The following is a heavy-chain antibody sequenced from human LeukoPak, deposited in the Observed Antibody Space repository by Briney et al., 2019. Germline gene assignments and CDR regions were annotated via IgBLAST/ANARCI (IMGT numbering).Heavy chain of an antibody. D-gene: IGHD3-9*01. CDR1: GGSISSYY. Sequence: SETLSLTCTVSGGSISSYYWSWIRQPAGKGLEWIGRIYTSGSINYNPSLKSRVTMSVDTSKNQFSLKLSSVTAADTAVYYCARERAYFDWLHYTNRNYYGMDVWGQGTTVTVSS. J-gene: IGHJ6*02. CDR2: IYTSGSI. V-gene: IGHV4-4*07. CDR3: ARERAYFDWLHYTNRNYYGMDV.